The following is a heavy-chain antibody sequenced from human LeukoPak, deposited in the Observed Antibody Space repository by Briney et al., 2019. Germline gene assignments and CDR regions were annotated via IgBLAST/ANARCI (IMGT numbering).Heavy chain of an antibody. CDR2: SRNKAASYTT. D-gene: IGHD3-10*01. Sequence: GGSLRLSCAASGFTISDHYMDWVRQAPGKGLEWVGRSRNKAASYTTEHSASVKGRFTISRDDSKKSLYLQMNSLKNEDTAVYYCVLLVRGVPYWGQGTLVTVSS. CDR3: VLLVRGVPY. CDR1: GFTISDHY. V-gene: IGHV3-72*01. J-gene: IGHJ4*02.